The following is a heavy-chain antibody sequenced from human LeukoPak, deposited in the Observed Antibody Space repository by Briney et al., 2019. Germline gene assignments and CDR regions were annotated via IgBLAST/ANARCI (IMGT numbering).Heavy chain of an antibody. CDR2: IYYSGRN. Sequence: SETLSLTCTVSGGSVSSDSYYWSWIRQPPGKGLEWIGYIYYSGRNNYNPSLKSRVTISVDTSRNQFSLELRSVTAADTAVYYCARAPLSYCSSTSCYRYFDLRGRGTLVTVSS. CDR3: ARAPLSYCSSTSCYRYFDL. D-gene: IGHD2-2*02. CDR1: GGSVSSDSYY. V-gene: IGHV4-61*01. J-gene: IGHJ2*01.